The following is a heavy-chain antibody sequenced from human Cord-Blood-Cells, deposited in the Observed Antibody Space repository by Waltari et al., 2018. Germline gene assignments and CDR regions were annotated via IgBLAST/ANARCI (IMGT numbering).Heavy chain of an antibody. V-gene: IGHV3-33*01. CDR2: IWYDGSNK. D-gene: IGHD1-26*01. Sequence: QVQLVESGGGVVQPGRSLRLSCAASGFTFSSYGMHWVRQAPGKEREWVAVIWYDGSNKYYADSVKGRFTISRDNSKNTLYLQMNSLRAEDTAVYYCAREWELDYWGQGTLVTVSS. CDR1: GFTFSSYG. CDR3: AREWELDY. J-gene: IGHJ4*02.